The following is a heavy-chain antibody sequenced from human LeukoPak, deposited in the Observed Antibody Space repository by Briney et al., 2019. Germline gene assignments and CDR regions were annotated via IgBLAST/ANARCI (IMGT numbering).Heavy chain of an antibody. Sequence: SETLSLTCAVYGGSFSGYYWSWIRQPPGKGLEWIGEINHSGSTNYNPSLKSRVTISVDTSKKQFSLKLSSVTAADTAVYYCAKSGGYGLIDYWGQGTLVTVSS. V-gene: IGHV4-34*01. D-gene: IGHD6-25*01. J-gene: IGHJ4*01. CDR2: INHSGST. CDR1: GGSFSGYY. CDR3: AKSGGYGLIDY.